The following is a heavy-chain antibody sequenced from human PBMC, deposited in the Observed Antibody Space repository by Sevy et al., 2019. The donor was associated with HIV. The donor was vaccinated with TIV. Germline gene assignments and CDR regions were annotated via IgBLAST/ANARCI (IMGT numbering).Heavy chain of an antibody. CDR2: ISGSGGST. CDR3: AKDGYKPSVGDENYYYYYMDV. V-gene: IGHV3-23*01. J-gene: IGHJ6*03. D-gene: IGHD1-20*01. Sequence: GGSLRLSCAASGFTFSSYAMSWVRQAPGKGLEWVSAISGSGGSTYYADSVKGRFTISRDNSKNTLYLQMNSLRAEDTAVYYCAKDGYKPSVGDENYYYYYMDVWGTGTPGTVSS. CDR1: GFTFSSYA.